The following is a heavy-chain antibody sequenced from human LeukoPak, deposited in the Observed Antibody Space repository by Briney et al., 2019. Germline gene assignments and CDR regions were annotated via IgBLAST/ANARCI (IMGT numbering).Heavy chain of an antibody. Sequence: SVKVSCKASGGTFSSYAISWVRQAPGQGLEWMGRIIPILGIANYAQKFQGRVTITADKSTSTAYMELSSLRSEDTAVYYCARVKGVATVDYWGQGTLVTVSS. CDR2: IIPILGIA. CDR3: ARVKGVATVDY. D-gene: IGHD5-12*01. V-gene: IGHV1-69*04. CDR1: GGTFSSYA. J-gene: IGHJ4*02.